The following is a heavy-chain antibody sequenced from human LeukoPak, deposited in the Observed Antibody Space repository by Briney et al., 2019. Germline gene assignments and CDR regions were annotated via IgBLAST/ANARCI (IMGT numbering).Heavy chain of an antibody. CDR1: GGSISSGGYY. V-gene: IGHV4-31*03. CDR2: IYYSGST. CDR3: ASSRRDYLDY. Sequence: SQTLSLTCTVSGGSISSGGYYWNWIRQHPGKGLEWIGYIYYSGSTFYNPSLKSRVTLSVDTSKNQFSLKLSSVTAADTAVYYCASSRRDYLDYWGQGTLVTVSS. D-gene: IGHD6-6*01. J-gene: IGHJ4*02.